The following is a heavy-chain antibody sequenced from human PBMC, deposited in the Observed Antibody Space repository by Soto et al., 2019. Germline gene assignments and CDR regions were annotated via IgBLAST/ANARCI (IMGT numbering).Heavy chain of an antibody. CDR2: ITSNSVYV. D-gene: IGHD1-26*01. V-gene: IGHV3-21*01. CDR1: GFTFSDFD. Sequence: EVQLVESGGGLVKPGGSLRLSCAVSGFTFSDFDMSWVRQAPGKGLEWVSSITSNSVYVYYADSLKGRFTISRDNAKSSLYLQMNSQRADDTAVYYCSRDLSGGNYYYHGLDVWGQGTTVTVSS. CDR3: SRDLSGGNYYYHGLDV. J-gene: IGHJ6*02.